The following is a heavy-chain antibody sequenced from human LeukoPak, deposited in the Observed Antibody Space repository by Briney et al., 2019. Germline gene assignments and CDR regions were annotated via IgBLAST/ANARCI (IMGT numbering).Heavy chain of an antibody. CDR1: GGSISSYY. V-gene: IGHV4-4*07. J-gene: IGHJ3*02. CDR3: ARDPSNWNDDAFDI. CDR2: IYTSGST. Sequence: SETLSLTCTVSGGSISSYYWSWIRQPAGKGLEWIGRIYTSGSTNYNPSLKSRVTMSVDTSKNQFSLKLSSVTAADTAVYYCARDPSNWNDDAFDIWGQGTVVTVSS. D-gene: IGHD1-1*01.